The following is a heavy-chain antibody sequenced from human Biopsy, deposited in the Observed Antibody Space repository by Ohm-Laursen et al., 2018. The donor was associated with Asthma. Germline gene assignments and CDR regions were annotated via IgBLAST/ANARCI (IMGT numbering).Heavy chain of an antibody. CDR1: GFKFDEYT. Sequence: SLRLSCTASGFKFDEYTMHWVRQAPGKGLEWVAVIPYDGSNKYYADSVKGRFTISRDNSKNTLYLQMNSLRAEDTAVYYCASQSSGPDFWSGYYYFDYWGQGTLVTVSS. CDR3: ASQSSGPDFWSGYYYFDY. V-gene: IGHV3-30*03. J-gene: IGHJ4*02. D-gene: IGHD3-3*01. CDR2: IPYDGSNK.